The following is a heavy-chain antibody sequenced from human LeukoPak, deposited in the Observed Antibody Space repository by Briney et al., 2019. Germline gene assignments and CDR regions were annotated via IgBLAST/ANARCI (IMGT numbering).Heavy chain of an antibody. V-gene: IGHV3-48*04. J-gene: IGHJ6*03. CDR3: VRDPSYGSSWYYYMDV. CDR2: ISSSSFKI. Sequence: GGSLRLSCAASEFTFVRYAMNWVRQAPGKGLEWVSYISSSSFKIGYADSVKGRFTIPRDNSKNSLYLQMDSLRVEDTAVYYCVRDPSYGSSWYYYMDVWGKGTTVTVSS. D-gene: IGHD6-13*01. CDR1: EFTFVRYA.